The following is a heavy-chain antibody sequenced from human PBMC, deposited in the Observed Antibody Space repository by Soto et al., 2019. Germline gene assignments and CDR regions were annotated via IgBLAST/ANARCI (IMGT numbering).Heavy chain of an antibody. Sequence: GSSVKVSCKASGYTFTSNDINWVRQATGQGLEWMGWISAYNGNTNYAQKLQGRVTMTTDTSTSTAYMELRSLRSDDTAVYYCARDYELDSIPFDPWGQGTLVTVPQ. V-gene: IGHV1-18*01. CDR1: GYTFTSND. J-gene: IGHJ5*02. CDR2: ISAYNGNT. CDR3: ARDYELDSIPFDP. D-gene: IGHD3-10*01.